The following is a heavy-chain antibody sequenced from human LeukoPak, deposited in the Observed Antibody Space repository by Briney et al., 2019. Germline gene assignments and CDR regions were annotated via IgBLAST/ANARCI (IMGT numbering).Heavy chain of an antibody. Sequence: SEALSLTCAVYGGSFSAYYWTWIRQPPGKGREWIGEINHGRSTNYNPSLKSRVTISIDTSKNQFSLKLSSVTAADTAVYFCARYFDYGGNSRVFQHWGQGTLVTVSS. J-gene: IGHJ1*01. CDR2: INHGRST. V-gene: IGHV4-34*01. CDR3: ARYFDYGGNSRVFQH. CDR1: GGSFSAYY. D-gene: IGHD4-23*01.